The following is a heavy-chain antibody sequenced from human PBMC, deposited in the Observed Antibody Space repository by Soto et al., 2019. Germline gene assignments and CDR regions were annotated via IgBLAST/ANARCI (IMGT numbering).Heavy chain of an antibody. V-gene: IGHV1-69*01. CDR2: IIPLLGTT. Sequence: QVQLVQSGAEVKKPGSSVKVSCKASGGTFTSFAISWVRQAPGKGLEGMGEIIPLLGTTNYAQKFQGRVTITADESTTPAYMELSSLRSEDSAVYFCARETTTVTRDYFYYGMDVWGQGTTVTVSS. J-gene: IGHJ6*02. CDR3: ARETTTVTRDYFYYGMDV. CDR1: GGTFTSFA. D-gene: IGHD4-17*01.